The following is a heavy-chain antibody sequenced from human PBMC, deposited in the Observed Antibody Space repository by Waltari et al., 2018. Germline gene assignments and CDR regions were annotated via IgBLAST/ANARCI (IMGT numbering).Heavy chain of an antibody. CDR1: GLTVSRNY. D-gene: IGHD5-18*01. CDR3: ARDDSYGQFMRFDF. Sequence: EVQLVESGGGLIQPGGSLRLSCEASGLTVSRNYMSWVLQAPGNGLEWLSXIYXGGNTFYADSVKGRFNISIDNSKNTLYLQMNSLRVDDTAVYYCARDDSYGQFMRFDFWGQGTVVTVSS. CDR2: IYXGGNT. V-gene: IGHV3-53*01. J-gene: IGHJ4*02.